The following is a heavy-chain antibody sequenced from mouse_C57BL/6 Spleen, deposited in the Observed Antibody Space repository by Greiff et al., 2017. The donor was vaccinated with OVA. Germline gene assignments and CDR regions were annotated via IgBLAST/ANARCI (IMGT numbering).Heavy chain of an antibody. CDR3: ARRDYGSSNYFDD. CDR1: GFNIKDYY. CDR2: IDPEDGET. D-gene: IGHD1-1*01. V-gene: IGHV14-2*01. Sequence: VQLKESGAELVKPGASVKLSCTASGFNIKDYYMHWVKQRPEQGLEWIGRIDPEDGETKYAPKFQGKATVTADTSSNTAYLQLSSLTSEDTAVYCCARRDYGSSNYFDDWGQGTTLTVAS. J-gene: IGHJ2*01.